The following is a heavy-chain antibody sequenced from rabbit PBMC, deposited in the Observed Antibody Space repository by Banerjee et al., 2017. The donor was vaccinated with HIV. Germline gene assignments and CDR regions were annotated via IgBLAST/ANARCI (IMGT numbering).Heavy chain of an antibody. J-gene: IGHJ3*01. D-gene: IGHD8-1*01. Sequence: QSLEESGGDLVKPGASLTLTCTASGFSFSSSYYMCWVRQAPGKGLEWIACIYAGSSGSTYYASWAKGRFTISKTSPTTVTLQMTSLTAADTATYFCAREVYGSSYYSLVDLWGQGTLVTVS. CDR2: IYAGSSGST. CDR3: AREVYGSSYYSLVDL. CDR1: GFSFSSSYY. V-gene: IGHV1S40*01.